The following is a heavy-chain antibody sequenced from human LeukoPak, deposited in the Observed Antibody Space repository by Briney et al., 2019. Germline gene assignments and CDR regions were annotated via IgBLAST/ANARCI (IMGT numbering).Heavy chain of an antibody. D-gene: IGHD3-10*01. CDR3: ARLPAGSGSLSYFDY. CDR2: IYYSGST. CDR1: GGSITSSSYY. J-gene: IGHJ4*02. V-gene: IGHV4-39*01. Sequence: PSETLSLTCAVSGGSITSSSYYWGWIRQPPGKGLEWIGYIYYSGSTYYNPSLKSRVTISVDTSKNQFSLKLSSVTAADTAVYYCARLPAGSGSLSYFDYWGQGTLATVSS.